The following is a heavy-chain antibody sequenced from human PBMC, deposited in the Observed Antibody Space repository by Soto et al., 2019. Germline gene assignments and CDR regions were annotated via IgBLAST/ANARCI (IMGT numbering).Heavy chain of an antibody. V-gene: IGHV4-59*11. Sequence: SETLSLTCRVSGVSLTSHYWTWIRQSPGKGLEWIGYIYYSGSTNYSPSLKSRLTMSIDTPSNQFSLNLGSVTAADTAIYYCARLRDRSGTASIYNGMDVWGPGTMVTVSS. CDR1: GVSLTSHY. CDR3: ARLRDRSGTASIYNGMDV. CDR2: IYYSGST. J-gene: IGHJ6*02. D-gene: IGHD3-22*01.